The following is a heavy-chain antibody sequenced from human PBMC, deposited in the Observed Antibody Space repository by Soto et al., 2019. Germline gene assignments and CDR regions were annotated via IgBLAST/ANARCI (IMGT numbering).Heavy chain of an antibody. J-gene: IGHJ4*02. CDR1: GFTFSDHY. V-gene: IGHV3-11*05. Sequence: QVQLVESGGGLVKPGGSLRLSCAASGFTFSDHYMTWIRQAPGKGLEWVSYISSRSTYTNYADSVQGRFTISSDNAKNSLYLQLNRLRAEDTAVYYCARGYYGWYLGDFDYWGQGTLVTVSS. CDR3: ARGYYGWYLGDFDY. CDR2: ISSRSTYT. D-gene: IGHD6-19*01.